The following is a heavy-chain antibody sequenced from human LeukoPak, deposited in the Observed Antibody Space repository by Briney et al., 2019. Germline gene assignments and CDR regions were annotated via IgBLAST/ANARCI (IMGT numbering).Heavy chain of an antibody. CDR3: ARGVERIDY. CDR1: GDSVSSNSAA. CDR2: TFYRSKWYN. D-gene: IGHD1-1*01. J-gene: IGHJ4*02. Sequence: SRTLSLTCAISGDSVSSNSAAWNWVRQSPERGLEWLGRTFYRSKWYNEYAVSVKGRITINPDTSKNQFSLQVNSVTPDDTAVYYCARGVERIDYWGQGTLVTVSS. V-gene: IGHV6-1*01.